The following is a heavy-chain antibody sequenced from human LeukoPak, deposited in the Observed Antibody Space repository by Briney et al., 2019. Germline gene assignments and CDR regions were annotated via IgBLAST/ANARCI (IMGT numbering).Heavy chain of an antibody. CDR3: ARTAYDSSDFYRFDY. J-gene: IGHJ4*02. CDR1: GGSISSGDYS. D-gene: IGHD3-22*01. V-gene: IGHV4-30-4*07. Sequence: SETLSLTCAVSGGSISSGDYSWSWIRQPPGEGLEWIGFIYNSGNTYYNPSLKSRVTLSVDTSKNQFSLNLSSVTAADTAVYYCARTAYDSSDFYRFDYWGQGTLVTVSS. CDR2: IYNSGNT.